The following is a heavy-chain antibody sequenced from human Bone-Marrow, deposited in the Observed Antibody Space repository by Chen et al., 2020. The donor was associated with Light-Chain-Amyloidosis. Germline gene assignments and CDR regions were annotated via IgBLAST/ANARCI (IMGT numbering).Heavy chain of an antibody. CDR1: GFTFSSYG. V-gene: IGHV3-30*18. D-gene: IGHD1-26*01. CDR3: AKDGTSGSYFYYYYGMDV. CDR2: ISYDGSNK. J-gene: IGHJ6*02. Sequence: QVQLVESGGGVVQPGRSLRLSCAASGFTFSSYGMHWVRQAPGKGLEWVAVISYDGSNKYYAASVKGRVTISRDNSKNTLYLQMNILRAEDTSVYYCAKDGTSGSYFYYYYGMDVWGQGTTVTVSS.